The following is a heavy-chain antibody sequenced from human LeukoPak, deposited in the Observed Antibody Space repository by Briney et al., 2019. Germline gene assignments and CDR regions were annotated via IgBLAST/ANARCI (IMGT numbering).Heavy chain of an antibody. CDR2: SIPIVGTA. J-gene: IGHJ4*02. D-gene: IGHD3-10*01. CDR3: AQTNYGSGSWDY. V-gene: IGHV1-69*13. CDR1: GGTFSSYA. Sequence: SVKVSCKASGGTFSSYAISCVRQAPGQGREWRGGSIPIVGTANYAQKFQGRVTITADESTSTAYMELRSLRSEATAVYSCAQTNYGSGSWDYWGQGPLVTVSS.